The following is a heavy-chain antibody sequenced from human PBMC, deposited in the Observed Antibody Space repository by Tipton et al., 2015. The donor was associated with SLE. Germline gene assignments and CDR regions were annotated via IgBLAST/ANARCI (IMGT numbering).Heavy chain of an antibody. CDR1: GFTFSTSA. Sequence: SLRLSCAASGFTFSTSAMHWVRQAPGKGLEWVAVIWYDGSNKFYADSVKGRFTISRDNAKNTLYLQMRSLRVEDTGIYYCARAPTISVAGTTDPFGMDVWGPGTRVTVSS. J-gene: IGHJ6*02. CDR2: IWYDGSNK. V-gene: IGHV3-33*01. D-gene: IGHD6-19*01. CDR3: ARAPTISVAGTTDPFGMDV.